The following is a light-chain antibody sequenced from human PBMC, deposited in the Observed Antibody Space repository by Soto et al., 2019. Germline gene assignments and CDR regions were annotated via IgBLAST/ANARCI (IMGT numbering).Light chain of an antibody. CDR2: KTS. Sequence: DIQMTQSPSTLSTSVGDRVTITCRASQSISSWLAWYQQKPGKAPKLLIYKTSSLESGVPSRFSGSGSGTEFTLTISGLQPDDFATFYCQQYYSDPYTFGQGTKV. CDR3: QQYYSDPYT. CDR1: QSISSW. J-gene: IGKJ2*01. V-gene: IGKV1-5*03.